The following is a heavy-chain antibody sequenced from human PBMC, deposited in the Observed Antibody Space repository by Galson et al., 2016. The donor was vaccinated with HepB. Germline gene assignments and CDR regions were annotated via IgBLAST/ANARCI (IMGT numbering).Heavy chain of an antibody. CDR2: ISSSSSHT. D-gene: IGHD3-10*01. CDR1: GLTFSDYF. Sequence: SLRLSCAASGLTFSDYFMGWIRQAPGKGLEWVAYISSSSSHTNYADSLKGRFTISIDNAKNSLYLQMSSLRVEDTAVYYCARPAMVRGIFDIWGQGTMVTVSS. J-gene: IGHJ3*02. V-gene: IGHV3-11*03. CDR3: ARPAMVRGIFDI.